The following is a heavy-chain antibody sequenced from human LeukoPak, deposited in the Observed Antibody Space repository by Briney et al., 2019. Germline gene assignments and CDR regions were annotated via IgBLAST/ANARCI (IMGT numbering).Heavy chain of an antibody. V-gene: IGHV3-21*01. D-gene: IGHD2-15*01. CDR3: ARDYVVVVVTEAFDI. CDR2: ISSSSSYI. Sequence: GGSLRLSCAASGFTFSSYSTNWVRQAPGKGLEWVSSISSSSSYIYYADSVKGRFTISRDNAKNSLYLQMNSLRAEDTAVYYCARDYVVVVVTEAFDIWGQGTMVTVSS. J-gene: IGHJ3*02. CDR1: GFTFSSYS.